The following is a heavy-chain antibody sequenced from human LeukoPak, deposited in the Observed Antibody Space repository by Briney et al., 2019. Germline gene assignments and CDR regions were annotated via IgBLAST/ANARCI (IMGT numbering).Heavy chain of an antibody. CDR1: GGSISSYY. CDR2: INHSGSI. J-gene: IGHJ6*02. D-gene: IGHD3-10*01. Sequence: KPSETLSLTCTVSGGSISSYYWSWIRQPPGQGLEWIGEINHSGSINYNPSLKSRVTISIDMFKNQFSLRLRSVTAADTAVYYCARGRVGSYVYYYYYGMDVWGQGTTVTV. V-gene: IGHV4-34*01. CDR3: ARGRVGSYVYYYYYGMDV.